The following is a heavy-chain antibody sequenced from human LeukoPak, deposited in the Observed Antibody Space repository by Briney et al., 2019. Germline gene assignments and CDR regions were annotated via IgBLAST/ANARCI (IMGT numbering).Heavy chain of an antibody. J-gene: IGHJ3*02. D-gene: IGHD5/OR15-5a*01. Sequence: KPSETLSLTCAVYGGSFSGYYWSWIRQPPGKGLEWIGEINHSGSTNYNPSLKSRVTISVDKSKNQLSLKVTSVTAADTAMYYCARDSKSTADAFDIWGQGTMVTVSS. CDR3: ARDSKSTADAFDI. CDR2: INHSGST. CDR1: GGSFSGYY. V-gene: IGHV4-34*01.